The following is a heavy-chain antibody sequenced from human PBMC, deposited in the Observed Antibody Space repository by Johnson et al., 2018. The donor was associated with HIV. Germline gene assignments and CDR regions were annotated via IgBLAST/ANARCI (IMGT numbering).Heavy chain of an antibody. CDR3: AREPGLVAAFDI. CDR2: ISYDGSNK. V-gene: IGHV3-30-3*01. D-gene: IGHD6-19*01. CDR1: GFTFSNYA. J-gene: IGHJ3*02. Sequence: QVQLVESGGGVVQPGRSLRLSCAASGFTFSNYAMHWVRQASGKGLEWVAVISYDGSNKYYADSVKGRFTISRDNSKNTLYLQMNSLRAEDTAVYYCAREPGLVAAFDIWGQGTMVTVSS.